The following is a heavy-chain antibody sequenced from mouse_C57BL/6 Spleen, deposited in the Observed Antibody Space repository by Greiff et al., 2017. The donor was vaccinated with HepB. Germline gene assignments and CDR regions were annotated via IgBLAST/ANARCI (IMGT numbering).Heavy chain of an antibody. CDR3: TDSSGYVAMDY. D-gene: IGHD3-2*02. CDR1: GFNIKDDY. V-gene: IGHV14-4*01. Sequence: VHVKQSGAELVRPGASVKLSCTASGFNIKDDYMHWVKQRPEQGLEWIGWIDPENGDTEYASKFQGKATITADTSSNTAYLQLSSLTSEDTAVYYCTDSSGYVAMDYWGQGTSVTVSS. J-gene: IGHJ4*01. CDR2: IDPENGDT.